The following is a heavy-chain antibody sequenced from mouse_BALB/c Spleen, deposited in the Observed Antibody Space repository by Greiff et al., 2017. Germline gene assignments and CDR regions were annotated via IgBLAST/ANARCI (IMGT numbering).Heavy chain of an antibody. Sequence: EVQRVESGGDLVKPGGSLKLSCAASGFTFSSYGMSWVRQTPDKRLEWVATISSGGSYTYYPDSVKGRFTISRDNAKNTLYLQMSSLKSEDTAMYYCARQSGSRSYFDYWGQGTTLTVSS. D-gene: IGHD1-1*01. CDR1: GFTFSSYG. V-gene: IGHV5-6*01. CDR3: ARQSGSRSYFDY. CDR2: ISSGGSYT. J-gene: IGHJ2*01.